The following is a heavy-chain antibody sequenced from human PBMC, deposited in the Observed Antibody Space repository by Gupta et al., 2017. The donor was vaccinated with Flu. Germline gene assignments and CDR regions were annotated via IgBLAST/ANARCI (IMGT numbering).Heavy chain of an antibody. V-gene: IGHV3-21*01. J-gene: IGHJ4*02. CDR3: GKRSYKGSSPASTFDF. CDR1: GFTFSRYS. Sequence: EVQLVESGGGLVKPGESLRLSCAASGFTFSRYSMNWVRKAPGKGLEWVASISDRSNYIYYAGSVKGRFIISRDDAKNSLYLQMNRLRAEDTAVYYWGKRSYKGSSPASTFDFWGLGTLVTVSS. D-gene: IGHD6-6*01. CDR2: ISDRSNYI.